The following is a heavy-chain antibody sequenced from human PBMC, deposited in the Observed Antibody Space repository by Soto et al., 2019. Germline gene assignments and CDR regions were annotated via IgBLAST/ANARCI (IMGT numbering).Heavy chain of an antibody. Sequence: SETLSLTCTVSGGSISSGGYYWSWIRQHPGKGLEWIGYIYYSGSTYYNPSLKSRVTISVDTSKNQFSLKLSSVTAADTAVYYCAKGPKYCGGDCYSYYYYGMDVWGQGTTVTVSS. CDR2: IYYSGST. V-gene: IGHV4-31*02. J-gene: IGHJ6*02. CDR1: GGSISSGGYY. CDR3: AKGPKYCGGDCYSYYYYGMDV. D-gene: IGHD2-21*02.